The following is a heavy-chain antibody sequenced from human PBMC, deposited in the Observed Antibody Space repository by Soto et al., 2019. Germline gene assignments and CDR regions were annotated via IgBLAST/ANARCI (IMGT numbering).Heavy chain of an antibody. Sequence: VKVSFKASGGTFSSYAISWVRQAPGQGLEWMGGIIPIFGTANYAQKFQGRVTITADESTSTAYMELSSLRSEDTAVYYCATVLGPHDAFDIWGQGTMVTVSS. V-gene: IGHV1-69*13. CDR1: GGTFSSYA. J-gene: IGHJ3*02. CDR2: IIPIFGTA. CDR3: ATVLGPHDAFDI. D-gene: IGHD3-10*01.